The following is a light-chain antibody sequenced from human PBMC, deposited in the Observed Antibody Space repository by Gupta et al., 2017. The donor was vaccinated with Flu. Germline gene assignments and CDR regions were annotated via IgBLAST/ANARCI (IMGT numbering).Light chain of an antibody. CDR1: SSNIGSNP. V-gene: IGLV1-44*01. CDR2: NNN. J-gene: IGLJ2*01. Sequence: QSVLTQPPSASGTPGQRVTISCSGTSSNIGSNPVNWYQQLPGTAPTLLIYNNNQRPSGVPDRFSGSKSGTSASLAISGLQSEDEADYYCAAWDDNLAGPYVVFGGGTKLTVL. CDR3: AAWDDNLAGPYVV.